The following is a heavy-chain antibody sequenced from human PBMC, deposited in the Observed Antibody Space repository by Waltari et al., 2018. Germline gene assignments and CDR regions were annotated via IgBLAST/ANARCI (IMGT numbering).Heavy chain of an antibody. Sequence: QVQLQQWGAGLLKPSETLSLTCAVYGGSFSGYYWSWIRQPPGKGLEWIGEINHSGSTNHNPSLKRRVTISVDPSKHQFSLKLSSVTAADTAVYYCARGQAGIIAARPFAYWGQGTLVTVSA. D-gene: IGHD6-6*01. V-gene: IGHV4-34*01. CDR1: GGSFSGYY. CDR3: ARGQAGIIAARPFAY. CDR2: INHSGST. J-gene: IGHJ4*02.